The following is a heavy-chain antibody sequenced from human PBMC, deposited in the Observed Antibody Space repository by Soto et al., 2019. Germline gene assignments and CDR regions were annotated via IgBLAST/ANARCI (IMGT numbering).Heavy chain of an antibody. D-gene: IGHD4-17*01. CDR3: ARGRTRRRDRPYFDY. CDR1: GGSISSSNSY. Sequence: ASETLSLTCTASGGSISSSNSYWGWIRQPPGKGLEWIGSIYYSGSTYYNPSLKSRVSISVDTSKNQFSLKLSSVTAADTAVYYCARGRTRRRDRPYFDYWGQGTLVTVSS. CDR2: IYYSGST. J-gene: IGHJ4*02. V-gene: IGHV4-39*01.